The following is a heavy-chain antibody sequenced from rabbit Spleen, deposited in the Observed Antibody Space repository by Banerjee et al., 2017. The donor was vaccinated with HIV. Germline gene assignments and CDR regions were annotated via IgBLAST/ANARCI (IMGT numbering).Heavy chain of an antibody. CDR1: GFSFSSNW. Sequence: QEQLVESGGGLVKPGGTLTLTCTVSGFSFSSNWICWVRQAPGKGLEWIACIDTSDGDTDYANWPKGRFTISKASSTTVTLQMTSLTAADTATYFCVREVAARFHLWGPGTLVTVS. D-gene: IGHD4-1*01. CDR3: VREVAARFHL. V-gene: IGHV1S45*01. J-gene: IGHJ4*01. CDR2: IDTSDGDT.